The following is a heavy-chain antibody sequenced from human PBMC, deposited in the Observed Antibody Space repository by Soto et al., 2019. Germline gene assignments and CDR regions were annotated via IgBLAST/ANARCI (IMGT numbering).Heavy chain of an antibody. CDR2: IWNDGSNK. D-gene: IGHD3-16*01. CDR3: ARSLGGDWTQVDY. CDR1: GFSFSNNG. V-gene: IGHV3-33*01. J-gene: IGHJ4*02. Sequence: QVQLVESGGGVVQPGRSLRLSCAASGFSFSNNGMHWVRQAPGKGLEWVALIWNDGSNKYYADSVKGRFTISRDNSKDTLYLQMNSLRAEDTAVHYCARSLGGDWTQVDYWGQGTLVTVSS.